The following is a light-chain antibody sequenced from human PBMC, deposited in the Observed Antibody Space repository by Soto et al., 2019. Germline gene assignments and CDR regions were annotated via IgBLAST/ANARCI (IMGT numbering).Light chain of an antibody. CDR3: QQYSSSRT. V-gene: IGKV3-20*01. CDR2: GGS. CDR1: QSVSSNH. J-gene: IGKJ1*01. Sequence: EIVLSQSPATLSVFPGERATLYCRASQSVSSNHLAWYQQKPGQAPRLLIYGGSSRATGIPVRFSGSGSETDFTLTITRLEPEDFAMYYCQQYSSSRTFGQGTKVDIK.